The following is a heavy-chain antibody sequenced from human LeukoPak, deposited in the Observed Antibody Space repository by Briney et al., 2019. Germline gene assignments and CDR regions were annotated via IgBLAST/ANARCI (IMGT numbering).Heavy chain of an antibody. CDR1: GHTFTRYG. CDR2: ISANNGNT. D-gene: IGHD5-12*01. J-gene: IGHJ4*02. V-gene: IGHV1-18*01. CDR3: ARGDSGYDFAPFDY. Sequence: GASVKVSCKASGHTFTRYGIIWVRQAPGQGLEWMGWISANNGNTNYAQKLQGRVTMATDTSTSTAYMELRSLRSDDTAVYYCARGDSGYDFAPFDYWGQGTLVTVSS.